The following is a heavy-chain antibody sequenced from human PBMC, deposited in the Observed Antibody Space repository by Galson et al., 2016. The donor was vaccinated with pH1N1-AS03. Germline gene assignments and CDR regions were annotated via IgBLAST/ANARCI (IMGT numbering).Heavy chain of an antibody. Sequence: SVKVSCKASGVTFRNFVISWVRQAPGQGLEWMGWMNPDSGNTGYAPSFQGRVTITRDTSISTAYMELSSLRSEDTAVYYCARGVVDCSGPACSGTLRFDPWCQGTLVTVSS. CDR1: GVTFRNFV. V-gene: IGHV1-8*03. CDR3: ARGVVDCSGPACSGTLRFDP. CDR2: MNPDSGNT. J-gene: IGHJ5*02. D-gene: IGHD2-15*01.